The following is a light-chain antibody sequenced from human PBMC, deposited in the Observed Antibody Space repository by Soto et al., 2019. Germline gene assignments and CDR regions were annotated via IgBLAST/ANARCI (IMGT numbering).Light chain of an antibody. CDR3: CSYAGSSTV. J-gene: IGLJ7*01. V-gene: IGLV2-23*01. Sequence: QSVLTQPASVSGSPGQSITISCTGTSSDVGRYNLVSWYQQHPGKAPKLMIYEGSKRPSGVSNRFSGSKSGNTASLTISGLQAEDEADYYCCSYAGSSTVFGGGTQLTVL. CDR2: EGS. CDR1: SSDVGRYNL.